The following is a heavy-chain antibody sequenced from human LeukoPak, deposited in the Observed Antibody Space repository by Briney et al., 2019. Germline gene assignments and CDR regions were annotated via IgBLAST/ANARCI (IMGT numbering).Heavy chain of an antibody. Sequence: GGSLRLSCAASGFTFSSYSVNWVRQAPGKGLEWVSYISSSSSTIYYADSVKGRFTISRDNAKNSLYLQMNSLRAEDTAVYYCARVLRYFDWLEGYYMDVWGKGTTVTVSS. CDR1: GFTFSSYS. J-gene: IGHJ6*03. D-gene: IGHD3-9*01. CDR3: ARVLRYFDWLEGYYMDV. CDR2: ISSSSSTI. V-gene: IGHV3-48*01.